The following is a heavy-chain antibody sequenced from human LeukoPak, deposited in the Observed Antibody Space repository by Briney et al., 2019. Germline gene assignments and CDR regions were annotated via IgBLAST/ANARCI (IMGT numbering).Heavy chain of an antibody. CDR1: GGSISSSSYY. D-gene: IGHD3-10*01. CDR3: ASHGVDWFDS. CDR2: IYYSGST. J-gene: IGHJ5*01. Sequence: SSETLSLTCTVSGGSISSSSYYWGWIRQPPGKGLEWIGSIYYSGSTYYNPSLKSRVTISVDTSKNQFSLKLSSVTAADTAVYYCASHGVDWFDSWGQGTLVTVSS. V-gene: IGHV4-39*01.